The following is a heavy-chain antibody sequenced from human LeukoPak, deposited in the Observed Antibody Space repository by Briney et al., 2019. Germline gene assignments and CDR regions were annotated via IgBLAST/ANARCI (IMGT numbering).Heavy chain of an antibody. V-gene: IGHV3-23*01. CDR3: ANGYCSSTSCSSLGVW. CDR1: GFTFSSYA. D-gene: IGHD2-2*03. J-gene: IGHJ4*02. CDR2: ISGSGGST. Sequence: GGSLRLSCAASGFTFSSYAMSWVRQAPGKGLEWISAISGSGGSTYYADSVKGRFTISRDNSKNTLYLQMNSLRAEDTAVYYCANGYCSSTSCSSLGVWWGQGTLVTVSS.